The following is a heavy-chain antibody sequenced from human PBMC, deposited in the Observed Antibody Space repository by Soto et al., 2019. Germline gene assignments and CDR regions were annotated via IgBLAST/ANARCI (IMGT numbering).Heavy chain of an antibody. V-gene: IGHV1-46*01. Sequence: ASVKVSCKASGYTFTSYYMHWVRQAPGQGLEWMGIINPSGGSTSYAQKFQGRVTMTRDTSTSTVYMGLSSLRSEDTAVYYCATRGSKTMVRGVTEFYYYYGMDVWGQGTTVTVSS. CDR3: ATRGSKTMVRGVTEFYYYYGMDV. J-gene: IGHJ6*02. CDR1: GYTFTSYY. CDR2: INPSGGST. D-gene: IGHD3-10*01.